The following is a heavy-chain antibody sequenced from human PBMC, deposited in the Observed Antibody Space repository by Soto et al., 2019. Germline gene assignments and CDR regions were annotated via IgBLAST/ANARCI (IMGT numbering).Heavy chain of an antibody. V-gene: IGHV1-18*04. CDR3: AGDREYYYDSSGNYYYRYGLDV. D-gene: IGHD3-22*01. Sequence: QVQLVESGAEVKKPGASVKVSCKASGYTFTDYGISWVRQAPGQGLEWRGWISGYNGNTKYAQKFQGRVTMTTDTPANTAYLALRSLRSDDTAVYYFAGDREYYYDSSGNYYYRYGLDVWGPGTTVTVS. CDR2: ISGYNGNT. CDR1: GYTFTDYG. J-gene: IGHJ6*02.